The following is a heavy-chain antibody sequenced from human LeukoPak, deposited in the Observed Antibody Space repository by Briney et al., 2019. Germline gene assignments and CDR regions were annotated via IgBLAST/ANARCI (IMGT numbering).Heavy chain of an antibody. CDR2: IIPIFGTA. V-gene: IGHV1-69*05. Sequence: RASVKVSCKASGGTLSSYAISWVRQAPGQGLEWMGGIIPIFGTANYAQKFQGRVTITTDESTSTAYMELSSPRSEDTAVYYCARVRTGGYDYFYYYMDVWGKGTTVTVSS. CDR1: GGTLSSYA. D-gene: IGHD5-12*01. CDR3: ARVRTGGYDYFYYYMDV. J-gene: IGHJ6*03.